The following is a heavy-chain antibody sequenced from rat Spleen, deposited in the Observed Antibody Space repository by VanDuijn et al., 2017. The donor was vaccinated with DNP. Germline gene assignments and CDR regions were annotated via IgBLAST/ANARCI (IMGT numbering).Heavy chain of an antibody. CDR3: ARWVYYFDY. Sequence: EVQLQESGPGLVKPSQSLSLTCSVTGYSITNNYWGWIRKFPGNKMEWVGHINYSGRTTYNPSLKSRISITRDTSKNQFFLQLNSITTEDTATYYCARWVYYFDYWGQGVMVTVSS. CDR1: GYSITNNY. V-gene: IGHV3-1*01. J-gene: IGHJ2*01. CDR2: INYSGRT.